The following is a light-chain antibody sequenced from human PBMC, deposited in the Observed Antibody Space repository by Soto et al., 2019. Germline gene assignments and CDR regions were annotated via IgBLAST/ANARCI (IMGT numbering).Light chain of an antibody. CDR2: DAS. Sequence: DIQMTQSPSTLSASVGDSVTITCGASRDIRHWFAWYQQKPGKAPNPLIYDASSLKSGVPARFSGSGSSTEFTLTIRNLQTDDFANYFCQQYNSFSLITFGHGTRLEI. V-gene: IGKV1-5*01. CDR3: QQYNSFSLIT. J-gene: IGKJ5*01. CDR1: RDIRHW.